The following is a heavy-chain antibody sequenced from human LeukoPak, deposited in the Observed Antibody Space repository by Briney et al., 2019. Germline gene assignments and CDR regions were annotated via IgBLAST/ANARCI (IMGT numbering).Heavy chain of an antibody. Sequence: ASVKVSCKESGYTFTSYYIHWVRQAPGQGLEWMGIINPSGGSTNYAQKFQGRVTMTRDTSTSTVYMELSSLRSEDTAVYYRARDRLNYYDSSGHPQGLFDYWGQATLVTVSS. CDR2: INPSGGST. D-gene: IGHD3-22*01. CDR1: GYTFTSYY. J-gene: IGHJ4*02. CDR3: ARDRLNYYDSSGHPQGLFDY. V-gene: IGHV1-46*01.